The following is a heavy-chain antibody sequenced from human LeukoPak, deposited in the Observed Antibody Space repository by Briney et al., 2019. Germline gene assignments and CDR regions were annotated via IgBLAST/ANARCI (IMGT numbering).Heavy chain of an antibody. V-gene: IGHV1-2*02. J-gene: IGHJ6*02. CDR2: INPNSGGT. D-gene: IGHD5-12*01. CDR3: ARDKRVVVATIIAEHYYYGMDV. CDR1: GYTFSGYY. Sequence: GASVKVSCKASGYTFSGYYMHWVRQAPGQGIEWMGWINPNSGGTNCAQKFQGRVTMTRDTSISTAYMELSRLRSDDTAVYYCARDKRVVVATIIAEHYYYGMDVWGQGTTVTVSS.